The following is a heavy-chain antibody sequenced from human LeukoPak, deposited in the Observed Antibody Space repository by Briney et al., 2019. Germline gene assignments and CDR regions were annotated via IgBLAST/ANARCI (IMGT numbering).Heavy chain of an antibody. CDR1: GLTFSNIF. Sequence: GRSLRLSCAASGLTFSNIFMSWVRQAPGKVLEWVSSISGSGGSTYYADSVKGRFTISRDNSKNTLYLQMNSLRVEDTAVYYCAEEVGNTYPTFDYWGQGTLVTVSS. D-gene: IGHD1-26*01. CDR2: ISGSGGST. CDR3: AEEVGNTYPTFDY. J-gene: IGHJ4*02. V-gene: IGHV3-23*01.